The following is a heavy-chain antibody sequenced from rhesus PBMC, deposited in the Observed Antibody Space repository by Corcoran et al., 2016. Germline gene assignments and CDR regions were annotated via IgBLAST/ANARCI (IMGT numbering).Heavy chain of an antibody. Sequence: QVQLQQWGEGLAKSSETLSLTCAVYGGSVSGYWWVWIRPSPWMGLEWIGRMRSGGSTNYNPSLKSRVTISIDTSKNQFSLKLSSVTAADTAVYYCARQGSGSYYNWYCDFWGPGTPITISS. V-gene: IGHV4-160*01. D-gene: IGHD3-16*01. J-gene: IGHJ2*01. CDR1: GGSVSGYW. CDR3: ARQGSGSYYNWYCDF. CDR2: MRSGGST.